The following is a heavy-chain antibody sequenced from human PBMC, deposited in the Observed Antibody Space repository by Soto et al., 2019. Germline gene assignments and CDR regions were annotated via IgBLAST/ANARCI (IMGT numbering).Heavy chain of an antibody. CDR2: ISYDGSNK. V-gene: IGHV3-30*18. Sequence: HPGGSLRLSCAASGFTFSSYGMHWVRQAPGKGPEWVAVISYDGSNKYYADSVKGRFTISRDNSKNTLYLQMNSLRAEDTAVDYCAKALRQRVPGLGVDYWGQGTLVTVSS. J-gene: IGHJ4*02. D-gene: IGHD6-6*01. CDR3: AKALRQRVPGLGVDY. CDR1: GFTFSSYG.